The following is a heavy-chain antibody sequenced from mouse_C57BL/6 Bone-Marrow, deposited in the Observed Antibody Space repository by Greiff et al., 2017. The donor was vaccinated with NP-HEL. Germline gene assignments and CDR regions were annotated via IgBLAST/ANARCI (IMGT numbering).Heavy chain of an antibody. Sequence: VQLQQPGAELVRPGSSVKLSCKASGYTFTSYWMHWVKQRPIQGLEWIGNIDPSDSETHYNQKFKDKATLTVDKSSSTAYMQLSSLTSEDSAVYYCARRGSSGTYYAMDYWGQGTSVTVSS. CDR3: ARRGSSGTYYAMDY. CDR2: IDPSDSET. D-gene: IGHD3-2*02. V-gene: IGHV1-52*01. J-gene: IGHJ4*01. CDR1: GYTFTSYW.